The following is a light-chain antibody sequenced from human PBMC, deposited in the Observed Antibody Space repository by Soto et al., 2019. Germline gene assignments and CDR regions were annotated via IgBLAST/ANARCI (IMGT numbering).Light chain of an antibody. Sequence: DIVMTQAPDSLAESLGAIVTINCKSSRNLLYNDKNYVAWYQQRPGQAPKLLIYWASTRESEVPVRISGSGSVTDCRLTIRDLQAADAAVYYCQQFYPTPRTFGQGTRVEL. V-gene: IGKV4-1*01. J-gene: IGKJ2*01. CDR1: RNLLYNDKNY. CDR3: QQFYPTPRT. CDR2: WAS.